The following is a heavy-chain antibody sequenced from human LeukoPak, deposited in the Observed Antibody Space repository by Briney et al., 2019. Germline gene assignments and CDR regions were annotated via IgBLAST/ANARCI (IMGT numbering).Heavy chain of an antibody. CDR1: GGSFSGYY. J-gene: IGHJ4*02. CDR2: INHSGST. V-gene: IGHV4-34*01. Sequence: SETLSLTCAVYGGSFSGYYWSWIRQPPGKGLEWTGEINHSGSTNYNPSLKSRVTISVDTSKNQFSLKLSSVTAADTAVYYCARYYVWGNHIVANWGQGTLVTVSS. D-gene: IGHD3-16*01. CDR3: ARYYVWGNHIVAN.